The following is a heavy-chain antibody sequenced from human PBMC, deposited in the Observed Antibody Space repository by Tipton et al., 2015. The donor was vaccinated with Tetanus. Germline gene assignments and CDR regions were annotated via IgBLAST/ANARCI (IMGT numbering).Heavy chain of an antibody. Sequence: TLSLTCTVSGDSLSNGDYYWSWIRQPPGKGLEWIGYFSDSRSTYSNPSLRSRIIISVDTSKNQFSLILSSDTAADTAVYYCARATPGGSYFVSYYSMDVWGQGTTVVVSS. J-gene: IGHJ6*02. CDR3: ARATPGGSYFVSYYSMDV. D-gene: IGHD3-22*01. CDR2: FSDSRST. CDR1: GDSLSNGDYY. V-gene: IGHV4-30-4*01.